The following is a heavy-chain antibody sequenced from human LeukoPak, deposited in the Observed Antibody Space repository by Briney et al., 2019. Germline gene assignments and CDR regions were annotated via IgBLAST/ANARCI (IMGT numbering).Heavy chain of an antibody. CDR1: GFTFSSYA. D-gene: IGHD6-13*01. Sequence: GGSLRVSCAASGFTFSSYAMSWVRQAPGKGLEWVSAITGSGGSTYYADSVKGRFTISRDNSKNTLYLQMNSLRAEDTAVYYCAKVVGSSWYDARLDYWGQGTLVTVSS. V-gene: IGHV3-23*01. CDR3: AKVVGSSWYDARLDY. J-gene: IGHJ4*02. CDR2: ITGSGGST.